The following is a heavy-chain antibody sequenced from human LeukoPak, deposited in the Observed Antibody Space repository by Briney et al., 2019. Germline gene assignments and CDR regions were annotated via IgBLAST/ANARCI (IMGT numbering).Heavy chain of an antibody. D-gene: IGHD5-24*01. J-gene: IGHJ4*02. CDR2: IYYSGNT. CDR1: GGSISSYY. CDR3: ARHVSSNGSFQVDY. V-gene: IGHV4-59*08. Sequence: SETLSLTCTVSGGSISSYYWSWIRQPPGKGLEWIAYIYYSGNTNYNPSLKSRVSILIDTSKNQLSLRLSSVTASDTAVYYCARHVSSNGSFQVDYWGQGTLVTVSS.